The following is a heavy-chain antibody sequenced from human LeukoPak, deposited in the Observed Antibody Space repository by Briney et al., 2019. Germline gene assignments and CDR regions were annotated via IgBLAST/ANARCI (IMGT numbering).Heavy chain of an antibody. CDR3: ARREILEYSSGWHQGAFDI. V-gene: IGHV4-59*08. Sequence: SETLSLTCTVSGGSFSYYYWSWIRQPPGKGLEYIGYISYSGSTDYNPSLKSRVTISLDTSKNQFSLKLSSVTAADTAVYYCARREILEYSSGWHQGAFDIWGQGTMVTVSS. J-gene: IGHJ3*02. D-gene: IGHD6-19*01. CDR2: ISYSGST. CDR1: GGSFSYYY.